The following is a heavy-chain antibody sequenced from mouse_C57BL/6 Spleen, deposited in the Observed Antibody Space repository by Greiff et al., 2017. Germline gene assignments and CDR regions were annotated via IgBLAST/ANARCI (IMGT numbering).Heavy chain of an antibody. V-gene: IGHV1-61*01. CDR3: ARESNWDPYWYFDV. CDR1: GYTFTSYW. CDR2: IYPSDSET. D-gene: IGHD4-1*01. Sequence: QVQLKQPGAELVRPGSSVKLSCKASGYTFTSYWMDWVKQRPGQGLEWIGNIYPSDSETHYNQTFKDKATLTVDKSSSTAYMQLSSLTSEDSAVYYCARESNWDPYWYFDVWGTGTTVTVSS. J-gene: IGHJ1*03.